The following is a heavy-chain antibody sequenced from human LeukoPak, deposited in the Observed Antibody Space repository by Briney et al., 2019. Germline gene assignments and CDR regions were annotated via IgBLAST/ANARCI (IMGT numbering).Heavy chain of an antibody. Sequence: SETLSLTCTVSGGSISSYFWSWIRQFPGEGLEWIGYIFYSGSTNYNPSLKSRVSMSVDTSKNQFSLKLSSVTAEDTAVYYCARGSYTSGGNTFKFDPWGQGTLVTVSS. J-gene: IGHJ5*02. CDR3: ARGSYTSGGNTFKFDP. V-gene: IGHV4-59*01. D-gene: IGHD6-19*01. CDR2: IFYSGST. CDR1: GGSISSYF.